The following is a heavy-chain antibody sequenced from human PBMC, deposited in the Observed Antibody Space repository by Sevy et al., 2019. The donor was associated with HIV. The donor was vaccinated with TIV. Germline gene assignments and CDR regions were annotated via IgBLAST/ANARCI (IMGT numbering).Heavy chain of an antibody. V-gene: IGHV3-30-3*01. D-gene: IGHD3-22*01. CDR3: ARDLGYEGSGYVRATNY. J-gene: IGHJ4*02. Sequence: GGSLRLSCVASGFSFSTHAIHWVRQAPGKGLEWVAVISYDGSNKYYADSVKGRFTISRDNSKNTMYLQMNSLRGEDTALYYCARDLGYEGSGYVRATNYWGQGPLVTVSS. CDR1: GFSFSTHA. CDR2: ISYDGSNK.